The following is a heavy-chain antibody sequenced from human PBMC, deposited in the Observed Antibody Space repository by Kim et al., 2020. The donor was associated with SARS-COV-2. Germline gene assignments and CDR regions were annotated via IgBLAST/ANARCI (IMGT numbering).Heavy chain of an antibody. Sequence: YAQKFQGRVTITADESTSTAYMELSSLRSEDTAVYYCARRPAYYYYYMDVWGKGTTVTVSS. CDR3: ARRPAYYYYYMDV. J-gene: IGHJ6*03. D-gene: IGHD6-25*01. V-gene: IGHV1-69*01.